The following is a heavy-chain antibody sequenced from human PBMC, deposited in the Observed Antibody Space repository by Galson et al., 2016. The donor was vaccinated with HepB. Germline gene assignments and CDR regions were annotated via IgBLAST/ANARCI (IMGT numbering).Heavy chain of an antibody. CDR3: ARRIAAARGPAFDI. CDR1: GSTFSSYD. CDR2: IGTTVDT. J-gene: IGHJ3*02. V-gene: IGHV3-13*04. D-gene: IGHD6-13*01. Sequence: SLRLSCAASGSTFSSYDMHWVRQVTGKGLEWVSGIGTTVDTYYPGSVKGRFTISRETAKNSLYLQMNSLRDEDTAVYYCARRIAAARGPAFDIWGQGTMVTVSS.